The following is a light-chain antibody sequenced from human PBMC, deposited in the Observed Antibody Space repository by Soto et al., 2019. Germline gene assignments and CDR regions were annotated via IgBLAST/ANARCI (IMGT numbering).Light chain of an antibody. CDR2: GNT. J-gene: IGLJ1*01. CDR1: STNIGAGYG. CDR3: SSDAGNYNYV. Sequence: QSVLTQPPSVSGAPGQRVSISCTGSSTNIGAGYGVHWYQQRPGTAPKLLIVGNTIRPSGVPDRFSGSKSGNTASLTVSGLQAEDEADYFCSSDAGNYNYVFGTGTKVTVL. V-gene: IGLV1-40*01.